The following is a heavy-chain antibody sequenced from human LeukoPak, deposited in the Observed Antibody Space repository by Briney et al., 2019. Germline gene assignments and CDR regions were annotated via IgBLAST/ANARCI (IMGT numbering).Heavy chain of an antibody. D-gene: IGHD1-7*01. CDR1: GFTFDDYG. V-gene: IGHV3-20*04. J-gene: IGHJ3*02. CDR2: INWNGGST. Sequence: GGSLRLSCAASGFTFDDYGMSWVRQAPGKGLEWVSGINWNGGSTGYADSVKGRFTISRDNAKNSLYLQMNNLRAEDTALYYCARDSVTGTKGGNDAFDIWGQGTMVTVSS. CDR3: ARDSVTGTKGGNDAFDI.